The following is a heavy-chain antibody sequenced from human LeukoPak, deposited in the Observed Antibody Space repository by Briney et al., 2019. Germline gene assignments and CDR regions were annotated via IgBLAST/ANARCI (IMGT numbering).Heavy chain of an antibody. CDR3: ARDSVGVPTDFDY. D-gene: IGHD1-26*01. J-gene: IGHJ4*02. CDR2: INSGGGHI. Sequence: GGSLRLSCAASGFTFGKYWMHWVRQAPGKGLVWVSYINSGGGHIDYADSVRGRFTISRDDAKNTLYLQMNNLRVEDTAVYYCARDSVGVPTDFDYWGQGTLVTVSS. CDR1: GFTFGKYW. V-gene: IGHV3-74*01.